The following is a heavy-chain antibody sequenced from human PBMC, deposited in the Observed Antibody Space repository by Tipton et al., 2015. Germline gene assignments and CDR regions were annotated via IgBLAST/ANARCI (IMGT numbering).Heavy chain of an antibody. CDR1: AYSISTDYY. J-gene: IGHJ3*01. V-gene: IGHV4-38-2*01. CDR2: LYYNDNI. Sequence: TLSLTCAVSAYSISTDYYWVWIRQPPGKGLEWIVSLYYNDNIYYNPSLQSRVAMSAHTSRNQFSLNLTSVTAADASVYYCVRPANHGFDGWGQGTMVTVSS. CDR3: VRPANHGFDG.